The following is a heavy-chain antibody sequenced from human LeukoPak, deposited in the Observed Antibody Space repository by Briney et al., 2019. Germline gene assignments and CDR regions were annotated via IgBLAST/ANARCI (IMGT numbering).Heavy chain of an antibody. J-gene: IGHJ3*01. CDR3: ARGRTMLNLRGAFSV. CDR1: GGSISSSSYY. CDR2: IYYSGST. V-gene: IGHV4-39*07. D-gene: IGHD3-10*02. Sequence: SETLSLTCTVSGGSISSSSYYWGWIRQPPGKGLEWIGSIYYSGSTYYNPSLKSRVTISVDTSKNQFSLKLSSVTAADTAVYFCARGRTMLNLRGAFSVWGQGTKVTVSS.